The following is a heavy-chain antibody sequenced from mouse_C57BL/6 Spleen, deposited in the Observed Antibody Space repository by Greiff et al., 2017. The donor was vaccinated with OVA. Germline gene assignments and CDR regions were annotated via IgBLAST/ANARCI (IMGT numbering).Heavy chain of an antibody. CDR3: ARGGGYAMDD. V-gene: IGHV1-26*01. CDR1: GYTFTDYY. Sequence: EVQLQQSGPELVKPGASVKISCKASGYTFTDYYMNWVKQSHGKSLEWIGDINPNNGGTSYNQKFKSKATLTVDKSSSTAYMELRSLTSEDSAVYYCARGGGYAMDDWGQGTSVTVSS. CDR2: INPNNGGT. J-gene: IGHJ4*01.